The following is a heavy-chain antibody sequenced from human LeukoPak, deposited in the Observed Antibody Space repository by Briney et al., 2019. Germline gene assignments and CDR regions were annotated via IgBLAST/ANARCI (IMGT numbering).Heavy chain of an antibody. CDR3: ARDLPSIAARYDAFDI. Sequence: SVKVSCKASGCTFSSYAISWVRQAPGQGLEWMGGIIPIFGTANYAQKFQGRVTITADESTSTAYMELSSLRSEDTAVYYCARDLPSIAARYDAFDIWGQGTMVTVSS. J-gene: IGHJ3*02. V-gene: IGHV1-69*01. CDR1: GCTFSSYA. D-gene: IGHD6-6*01. CDR2: IIPIFGTA.